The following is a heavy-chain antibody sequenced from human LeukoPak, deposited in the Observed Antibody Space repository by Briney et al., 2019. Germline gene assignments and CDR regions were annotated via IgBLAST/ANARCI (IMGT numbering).Heavy chain of an antibody. J-gene: IGHJ4*02. Sequence: GGSLRLSCAATGFTFSSYVMNWVRQAPGKGLEWVSSISSSSSYIYYADSVKGRFTISRDNAKNSLYLQMNSLRAEDTAVYYCAREYGYTRHFAYWGQGTLVTVSS. CDR3: AREYGYTRHFAY. V-gene: IGHV3-21*01. CDR1: GFTFSSYV. D-gene: IGHD5-24*01. CDR2: ISSSSSYI.